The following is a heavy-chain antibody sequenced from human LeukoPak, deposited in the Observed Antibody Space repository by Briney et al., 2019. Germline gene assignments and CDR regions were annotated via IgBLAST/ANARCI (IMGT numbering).Heavy chain of an antibody. V-gene: IGHV4-34*01. CDR3: ARGRGLRRPKGHDY. J-gene: IGHJ4*02. CDR1: GGSFSGYY. CDR2: INHSGST. D-gene: IGHD4-17*01. Sequence: SETLSLTCAVYGGSFSGYYWSWIRQPPGKGLEWIGEINHSGSTNYNPSLKSRVTISVDTSKNQFSLKLSSVTAADTAVYYCARGRGLRRPKGHDYWGQGTLVSVSS.